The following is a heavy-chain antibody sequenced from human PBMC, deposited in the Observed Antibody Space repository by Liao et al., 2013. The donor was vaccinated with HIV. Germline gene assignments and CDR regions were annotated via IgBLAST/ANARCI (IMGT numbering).Heavy chain of an antibody. J-gene: IGHJ5*02. V-gene: IGHV4-34*01. CDR3: ARSMLLRPNWFDP. CDR2: INHSGST. D-gene: IGHD2-15*01. CDR1: GGSFSGYY. Sequence: QVQLQQWGAGLLKPSETLSLTCAVYGGSFSGYYWSWIRQPPGKGLEWIGEINHSGSTNYNPSLKSRVTISIDTSKNQFSLKLSSVTAADTAVYYCARSMLLRPNWFDPWGQGTLVTVSS.